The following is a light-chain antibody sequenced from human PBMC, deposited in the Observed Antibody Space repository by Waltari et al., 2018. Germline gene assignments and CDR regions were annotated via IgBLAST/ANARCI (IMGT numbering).Light chain of an antibody. Sequence: SSELPQYPAVSVALGQTVRITCQGDSLRRYYASWYQQRPEQAPILVLYSQDNRPSGLPDRFSGSTSGNTASLTITGAQAEDEADYYCLSRDTSSTRLFGGGTRLTV. J-gene: IGLJ2*01. V-gene: IGLV3-19*01. CDR1: SLRRYY. CDR2: SQD. CDR3: LSRDTSSTRL.